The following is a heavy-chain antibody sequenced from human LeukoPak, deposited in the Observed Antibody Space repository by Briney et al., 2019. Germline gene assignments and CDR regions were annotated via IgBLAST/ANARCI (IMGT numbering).Heavy chain of an antibody. J-gene: IGHJ5*02. CDR1: GYTFTSYY. V-gene: IGHV1-46*01. CDR2: INPSGGST. CDR3: ARAPYSPWFDP. D-gene: IGHD5-18*01. Sequence: ASVKDSCKASGYTFTSYYMHWVRQAPGQGLEWMGIINPSGGSTSYAQKFQGRVTMTRDMSTSTVYMELSSLRSEDTAVYYCARAPYSPWFDPWGQGTLVTVSS.